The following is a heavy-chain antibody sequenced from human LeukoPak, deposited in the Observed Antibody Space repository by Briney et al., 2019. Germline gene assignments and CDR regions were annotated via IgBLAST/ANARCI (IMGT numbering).Heavy chain of an antibody. CDR1: GFTFSSYA. Sequence: GSLRLSCAASGFTFSSYAISWVRQAPGKGLEWVSGISGDGGSTYYADSVKGRFTISRDNSKNTLYLQMNSLRAEDTAVYYCAKEAAAGTPLYYFDYWGQGTLVTVSS. J-gene: IGHJ4*02. D-gene: IGHD6-13*01. CDR2: ISGDGGST. CDR3: AKEAAAGTPLYYFDY. V-gene: IGHV3-23*01.